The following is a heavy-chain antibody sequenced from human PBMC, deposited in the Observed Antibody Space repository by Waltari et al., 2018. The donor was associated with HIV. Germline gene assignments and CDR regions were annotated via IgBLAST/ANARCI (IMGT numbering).Heavy chain of an antibody. Sequence: QVHLQQSGAGLLKPSETLSLTCTVSGGSFSGYYWSWIRQPPGQGREWIGEVNHSGNINYTPSLKSRLIISVDTSKRQFSLRLKSVTAADTAVYYCSREGYGGNPANNFDFWGQGTLVSVSS. CDR1: GGSFSGYY. CDR2: VNHSGNI. V-gene: IGHV4-34*01. D-gene: IGHD2-15*01. CDR3: SREGYGGNPANNFDF. J-gene: IGHJ4*02.